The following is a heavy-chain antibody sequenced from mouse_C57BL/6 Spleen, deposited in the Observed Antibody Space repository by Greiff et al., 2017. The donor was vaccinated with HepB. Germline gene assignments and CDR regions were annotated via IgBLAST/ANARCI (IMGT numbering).Heavy chain of an antibody. CDR1: GYTFTDYY. J-gene: IGHJ1*03. D-gene: IGHD2-2*01. CDR3: ARPMGYDDGWYFDV. V-gene: IGHV1-26*01. CDR2: INPNNGGT. Sequence: EVQLQQSGPELVKPGASVKISCKASGYTFTDYYMNWVKQSHGKSLEWIGDINPNNGGTSYNQKFKGKATLTVDKSSSTAYMELRSLTSEDSAVYYCARPMGYDDGWYFDVWGTGTTVTVSS.